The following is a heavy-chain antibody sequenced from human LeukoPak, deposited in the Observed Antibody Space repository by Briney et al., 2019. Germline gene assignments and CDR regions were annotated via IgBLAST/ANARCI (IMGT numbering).Heavy chain of an antibody. D-gene: IGHD2-2*01. V-gene: IGHV1-69*13. Sequence: GASVKVSCKASGGTFSSYAISWVRQAPGQGLEWMGGIIPIFGTANYAQKFQGRVTITADESTSTAYMELSSLRSEDTAVYYCARSGAHCSSTSCYPTDFDYWGQGTLVTVSS. CDR3: ARSGAHCSSTSCYPTDFDY. CDR2: IIPIFGTA. CDR1: GGTFSSYA. J-gene: IGHJ4*02.